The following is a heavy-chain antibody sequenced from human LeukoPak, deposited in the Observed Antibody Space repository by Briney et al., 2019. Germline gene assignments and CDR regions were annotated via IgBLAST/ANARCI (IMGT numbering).Heavy chain of an antibody. CDR1: GFTFSSYA. D-gene: IGHD1-14*01. Sequence: GGSLRLSCAASGFTFSSYAMSWVRQAPGKGLELGSAISGSGGSTYYADSVKGRFTISRDNSKNTLYLQMNSLRAEDTAVYYCAKIRKYGPDAFDIWGQGTMVTVSS. CDR3: AKIRKYGPDAFDI. J-gene: IGHJ3*02. V-gene: IGHV3-23*01. CDR2: ISGSGGST.